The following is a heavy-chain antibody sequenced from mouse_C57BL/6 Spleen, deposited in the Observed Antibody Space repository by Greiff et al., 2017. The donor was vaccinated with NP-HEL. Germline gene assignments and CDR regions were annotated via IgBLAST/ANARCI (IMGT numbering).Heavy chain of an antibody. D-gene: IGHD1-1*01. J-gene: IGHJ2*01. CDR2: IDPSDSYT. V-gene: IGHV1-59*01. Sequence: QVQLQQPGAELVRPGTSVKLSCKASGYTFTSYWMHWVKQRPGQGLEWIGVIDPSDSYTNYNQKLKGKATLTVDTSSSTAYMQLSSLTSEDSAVYYCARSTVVAKKGDFDYWGQGTTLTVSS. CDR1: GYTFTSYW. CDR3: ARSTVVAKKGDFDY.